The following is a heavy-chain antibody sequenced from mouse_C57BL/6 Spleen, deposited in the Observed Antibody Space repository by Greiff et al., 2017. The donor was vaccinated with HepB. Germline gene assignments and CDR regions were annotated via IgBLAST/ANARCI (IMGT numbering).Heavy chain of an antibody. CDR2: ISRGSSTI. Sequence: EVQLVESGGGLVKPGGSLKLSCAASGFTFSDYGMHWVRQAPEKGLEWVAYISRGSSTIYYADTVKGRFTISRDNAKNTLFLQMTSLRSEDTSMYYCARPTAQAWAWFAYWGQGTLVTVSA. J-gene: IGHJ3*01. CDR1: GFTFSDYG. V-gene: IGHV5-17*01. D-gene: IGHD3-2*02. CDR3: ARPTAQAWAWFAY.